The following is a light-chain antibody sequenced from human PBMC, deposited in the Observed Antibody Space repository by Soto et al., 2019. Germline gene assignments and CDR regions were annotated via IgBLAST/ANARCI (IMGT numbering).Light chain of an antibody. J-gene: IGLJ1*01. CDR2: EVD. CDR3: SSYVGSNNFPYV. Sequence: SALTQPPSASGSPGQSVTISCTGTSSGVGGYNYVSWYQHHPGKAPKLIIYEVDERPSGVPDRFSGSKSGNTASLTVSGLQAEDEADYYCSSYVGSNNFPYVFGTGTKLTVL. V-gene: IGLV2-8*01. CDR1: SSGVGGYNY.